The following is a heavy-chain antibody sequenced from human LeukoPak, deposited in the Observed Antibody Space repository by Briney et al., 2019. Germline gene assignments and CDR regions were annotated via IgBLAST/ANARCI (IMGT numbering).Heavy chain of an antibody. CDR3: VKHSAPVLAAARFDY. Sequence: TGGSLRLSCAASGFTFSSYGMHWVRQAPGKGLEWVAFIRYDGSNKYYADSVKGRFTISRDNSKNTLYLQMNSLRAEDTALYYCVKHSAPVLAAARFDYWGQGNLVTVSS. J-gene: IGHJ4*02. CDR2: IRYDGSNK. D-gene: IGHD2-2*01. CDR1: GFTFSSYG. V-gene: IGHV3-30*02.